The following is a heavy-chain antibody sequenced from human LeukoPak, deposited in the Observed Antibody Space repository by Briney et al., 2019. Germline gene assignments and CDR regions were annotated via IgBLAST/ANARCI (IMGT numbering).Heavy chain of an antibody. D-gene: IGHD6-19*01. Sequence: PSETLSLTCAVYGGSFSGYYWSWIRQPPGKGLEWIGEINHSGSTNYNPSLKSRVTISVDTSKNQFSLKLSSVTAADTAVYYCARVREEQWLVHRYYFDYWGQGTLVTVSS. V-gene: IGHV4-34*01. J-gene: IGHJ4*02. CDR1: GGSFSGYY. CDR2: INHSGST. CDR3: ARVREEQWLVHRYYFDY.